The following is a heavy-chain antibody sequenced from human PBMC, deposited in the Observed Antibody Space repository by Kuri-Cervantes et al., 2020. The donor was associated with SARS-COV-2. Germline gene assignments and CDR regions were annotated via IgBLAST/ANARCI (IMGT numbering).Heavy chain of an antibody. CDR2: IYSGGST. V-gene: IGHV3-53*01. J-gene: IGHJ4*02. D-gene: IGHD3-22*01. CDR1: GFTVSSNY. CDR3: ASIVTGDSSGYY. Sequence: GESLKISCAASGFTVSSNYMSWVRQAPGKGLEWVSVIYSGGSTYYADSVKGRITISRDNSKNTLYLQMNSLRAEDTAVYYCASIVTGDSSGYYWGQGTLVTVSS.